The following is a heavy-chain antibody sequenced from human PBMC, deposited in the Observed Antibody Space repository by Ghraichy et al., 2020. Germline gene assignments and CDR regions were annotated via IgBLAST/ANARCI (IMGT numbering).Heavy chain of an antibody. CDR3: TTYRRVDTDMADFDY. Sequence: GESLNISCAASGFTFSNTWMSWVRQSPGKGLEWVGRIKDKTDDGTTDYAAPVKGRFTISRDDSKNTLYLEMNSLKTEDTAVYYCTTYRRVDTDMADFDYWGQGTLVTVSS. CDR1: GFTFSNTW. V-gene: IGHV3-15*01. J-gene: IGHJ4*02. CDR2: IKDKTDDGTT. D-gene: IGHD5-18*01.